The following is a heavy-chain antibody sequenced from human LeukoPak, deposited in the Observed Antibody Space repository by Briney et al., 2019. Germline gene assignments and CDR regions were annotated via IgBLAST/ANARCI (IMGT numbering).Heavy chain of an antibody. CDR2: IYYSGST. Sequence: SETLSLTCTVSGDSISNYYWSWIRQPPGKGLEWIGYIYYSGSTNYNPSPKSRVTISVDTSKNQFSLKLSSVTAADTAVYYCAREVVAAPGTVDYWGQGTLVTVSS. CDR3: AREVVAAPGTVDY. V-gene: IGHV4-59*01. D-gene: IGHD6-13*01. J-gene: IGHJ4*01. CDR1: GDSISNYY.